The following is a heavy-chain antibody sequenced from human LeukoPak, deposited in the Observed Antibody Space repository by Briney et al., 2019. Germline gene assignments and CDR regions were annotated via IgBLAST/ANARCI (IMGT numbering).Heavy chain of an antibody. D-gene: IGHD3-16*02. CDR1: GFTFSSYA. Sequence: GGSLRLSCAASGFTFSSYAMNWVRQGPGKGLEWVSGISGSGGSTYYADSVKGRFTISRDNSKNTLYLQMNSLRADDTAVYYCAKDPYVYVWGSYRSNWGQGTLVTDAS. V-gene: IGHV3-23*01. CDR2: ISGSGGST. J-gene: IGHJ4*02. CDR3: AKDPYVYVWGSYRSN.